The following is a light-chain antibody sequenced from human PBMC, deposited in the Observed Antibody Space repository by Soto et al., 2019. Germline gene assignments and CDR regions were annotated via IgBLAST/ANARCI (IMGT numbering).Light chain of an antibody. V-gene: IGKV3-20*01. CDR2: HAS. CDR1: QSISSRD. J-gene: IGKJ4*01. Sequence: ENVLTQSPGTLSLSPGERATLSCRASQSISSRDLAWYQQKPGQTPRLLIYHASNRATGIPDRFSGSGSGTDFTLTISRLEPEDFAVYYCQQYGDSLLTFGGGTKVEIK. CDR3: QQYGDSLLT.